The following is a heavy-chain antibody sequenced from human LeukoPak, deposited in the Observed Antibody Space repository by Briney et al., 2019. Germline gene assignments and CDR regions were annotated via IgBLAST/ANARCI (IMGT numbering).Heavy chain of an antibody. CDR1: GYNFTSYG. CDR3: ARTPIAARRSDWFDP. Sequence: ASVKVFCTASGYNFTSYGISWVRQAPGQGLEWMRWISAYNGNTNYAQKLQGRVTMTTDTSTSTAYMELRSLRSDDTAVYYCARTPIAARRSDWFDPWGQGTLVTVSS. V-gene: IGHV1-18*01. J-gene: IGHJ5*02. CDR2: ISAYNGNT. D-gene: IGHD6-6*01.